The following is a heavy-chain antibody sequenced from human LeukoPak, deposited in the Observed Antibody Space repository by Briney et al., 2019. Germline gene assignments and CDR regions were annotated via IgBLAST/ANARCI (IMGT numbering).Heavy chain of an antibody. CDR2: IIPIFGTA. CDR3: ARDVAAAGLLFDY. J-gene: IGHJ4*02. Sequence: SVKVSCKASGGTFSSYAISWVRQAPGQGLEWMGGIIPIFGTANYAQKFQGRVTITADKSTSTAYMELSSLRSEDTAVYYCARDVAAAGLLFDYWGQGTLVTVSS. D-gene: IGHD6-13*01. V-gene: IGHV1-69*06. CDR1: GGTFSSYA.